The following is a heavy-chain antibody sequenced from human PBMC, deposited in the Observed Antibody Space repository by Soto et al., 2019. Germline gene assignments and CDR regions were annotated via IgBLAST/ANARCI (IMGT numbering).Heavy chain of an antibody. Sequence: SETLSLTCTVSGGSISSSSYYWGWIRQPPGKGLEWIGSIYYSGSTYYNPSLKSRVTISVDTSKNQFSLQLSSVTAADTAVYYCAGTTSHQWYYLDVWGKGTTVTVSS. CDR1: GGSISSSSYY. CDR2: IYYSGST. D-gene: IGHD1-7*01. CDR3: AGTTSHQWYYLDV. V-gene: IGHV4-39*01. J-gene: IGHJ6*03.